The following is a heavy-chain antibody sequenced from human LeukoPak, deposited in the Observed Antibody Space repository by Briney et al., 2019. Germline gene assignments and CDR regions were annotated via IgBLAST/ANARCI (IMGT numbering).Heavy chain of an antibody. J-gene: IGHJ3*02. CDR1: GYTFTSYD. CDR2: MNPNSGST. Sequence: ASVKVSCKASGYTFTSYDINWVRQATGQGLEWMGWMNPNSGSTDYAQKFQGRVTMTRNTSIRTAYMELSSLRSEDTAVYYCARMGSYYDSSGYPYDALDIWGQGTLVTVSS. D-gene: IGHD3-22*01. V-gene: IGHV1-8*01. CDR3: ARMGSYYDSSGYPYDALDI.